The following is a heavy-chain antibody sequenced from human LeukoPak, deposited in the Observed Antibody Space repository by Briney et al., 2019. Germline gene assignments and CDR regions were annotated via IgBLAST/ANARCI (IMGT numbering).Heavy chain of an antibody. CDR1: GFPFSTYS. CDR3: AREIHWSFLLAD. CDR2: IDQDGSEK. D-gene: IGHD1-1*01. Sequence: GGSLRLSCAASGFPFSTYSMSWVRLAPGKGLEWVANIDQDGSEKYNVDSVKGRFTISRDNAKNSLYLQIDSLRAEDTAIYYCAREIHWSFLLADWGKGTTVTVNS. V-gene: IGHV3-7*01. J-gene: IGHJ6*04.